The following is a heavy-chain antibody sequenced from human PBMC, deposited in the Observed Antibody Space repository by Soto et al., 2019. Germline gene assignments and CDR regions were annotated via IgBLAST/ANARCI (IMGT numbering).Heavy chain of an antibody. D-gene: IGHD1-20*01. CDR1: GFTFSAYA. CDR3: TKDRQSIIIPSAIGYFDF. CDR2: ISYDGSNK. J-gene: IGHJ4*02. V-gene: IGHV3-30*18. Sequence: QVQLVESGGGVVQPGRSLRLSCAASGFTFSAYAMHWVRQAPGKGLEWVAVISYDGSNKYYAVSVKDRFSISRDKDTLFLQMNSRRPEDTAVYLCTKDRQSIIIPSAIGYFDFWGQGSLVTVSS.